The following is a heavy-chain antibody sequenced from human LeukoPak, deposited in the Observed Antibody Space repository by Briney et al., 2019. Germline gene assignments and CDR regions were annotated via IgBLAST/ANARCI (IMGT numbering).Heavy chain of an antibody. CDR2: ISSSSSYI. CDR1: GFTFSSYS. V-gene: IGHV3-21*01. J-gene: IGHJ4*02. Sequence: GGSLRLSCAASGFTFSSYSMNWVRQAPGKGLEWVSSISSSSSYIYYADSVKGRFTISRDNAKNSLYLQMNGLRAEDMAVYYCARDLYGSETGPTMPNYWGQGTLVTVSS. D-gene: IGHD1-14*01. CDR3: ARDLYGSETGPTMPNY.